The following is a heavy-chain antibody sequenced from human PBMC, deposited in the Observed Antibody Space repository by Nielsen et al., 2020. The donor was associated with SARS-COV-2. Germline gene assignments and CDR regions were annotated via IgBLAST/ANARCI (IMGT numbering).Heavy chain of an antibody. CDR2: IYYSGST. V-gene: IGHV4-61*08. J-gene: IGHJ5*02. D-gene: IGHD2-2*03. Sequence: GSLRLSCTVSGGSISSGGYYWSWIRQPPGKGLEWIGYIYYSGSTNYNPSLKSRVTISVDTSKNQFSLKLSSVTAADTAVYYCARGTLDSRFDPWGQGTLVTVSS. CDR3: ARGTLDSRFDP. CDR1: GGSISSGGYY.